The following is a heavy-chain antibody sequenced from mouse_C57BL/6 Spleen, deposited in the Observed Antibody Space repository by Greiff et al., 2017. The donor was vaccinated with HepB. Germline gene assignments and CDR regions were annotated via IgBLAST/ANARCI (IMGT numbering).Heavy chain of an antibody. Sequence: QVQLKESGAELVKPGASVKISCKASGYAFSSYWMNWVKQRPGKGLEWIGQIYPGDGDTNYNGKFKGKATLTADKSSSTAYMQLSSLTSEDSSVYFCARRLRPYYFDYWGQGTTLTVSS. V-gene: IGHV1-80*01. J-gene: IGHJ2*01. CDR2: IYPGDGDT. D-gene: IGHD3-2*02. CDR3: ARRLRPYYFDY. CDR1: GYAFSSYW.